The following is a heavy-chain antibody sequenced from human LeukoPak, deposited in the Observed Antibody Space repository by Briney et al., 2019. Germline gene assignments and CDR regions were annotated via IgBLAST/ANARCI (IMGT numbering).Heavy chain of an antibody. CDR3: ASMMTSYRPRPYSSSSPGFDY. Sequence: SETLSLTCAVYGGSFSGYYWSWIRQPPGKGLEWIGEINHRGSTNYNPSLKSRVTISVDTSKNQFSLKLSSVTAADTAVYYCASMMTSYRPRPYSSSSPGFDYWGQGTLVTVSS. V-gene: IGHV4-34*01. J-gene: IGHJ4*02. CDR1: GGSFSGYY. CDR2: INHRGST. D-gene: IGHD6-6*01.